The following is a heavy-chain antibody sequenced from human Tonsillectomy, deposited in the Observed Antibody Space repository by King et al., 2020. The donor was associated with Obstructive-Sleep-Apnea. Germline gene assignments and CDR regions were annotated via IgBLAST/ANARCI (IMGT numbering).Heavy chain of an antibody. CDR2: IRSKAYGGTT. V-gene: IGHV3-49*03. CDR1: GFTFGDYA. J-gene: IGHJ6*02. D-gene: IGHD6-13*01. CDR3: TRSASSWGALYYYGMDV. Sequence: VQLVESGGGLVQPGRSLRLSCTASGFTFGDYAMSWFRQAPGKGLEWGGFIRSKAYGGTTEYAASVKGRFTISRDDSKSIAYLQMNSQKTEDTAGYYCTRSASSWGALYYYGMDVWGQGTTVTVSS.